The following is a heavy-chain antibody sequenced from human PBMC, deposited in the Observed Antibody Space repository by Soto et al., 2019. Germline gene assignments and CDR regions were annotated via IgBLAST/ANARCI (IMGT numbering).Heavy chain of an antibody. J-gene: IGHJ6*02. CDR2: IIPIFGTA. CDR1: GGTFSSYA. V-gene: IGHV1-69*06. Sequence: QVQLVQSGAEVKKPGSSVKVSCKASGGTFSSYAISWVRQAPGQGLEWMGGIIPIFGTANYAQKFQGRVTITADKSTSTAYMELSSLRSEDTAVYYCARPRYCSGGSCYERYYYYGMDVWGQGTTVTVSS. D-gene: IGHD2-15*01. CDR3: ARPRYCSGGSCYERYYYYGMDV.